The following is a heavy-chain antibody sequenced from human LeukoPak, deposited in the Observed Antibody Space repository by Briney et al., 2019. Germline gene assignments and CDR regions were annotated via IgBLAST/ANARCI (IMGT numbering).Heavy chain of an antibody. Sequence: GGSLRLSCAASGFTFSSYAMSWVRLAPGKGLEWVSAISGSGGSTYYADSVKGRFTISRGNSKNTLYLQMNSLRAEDTAVYYCAKVGGYYDSSGYYPTVFDYWGQGTLVTASS. D-gene: IGHD3-22*01. CDR1: GFTFSSYA. V-gene: IGHV3-23*01. CDR2: ISGSGGST. CDR3: AKVGGYYDSSGYYPTVFDY. J-gene: IGHJ4*02.